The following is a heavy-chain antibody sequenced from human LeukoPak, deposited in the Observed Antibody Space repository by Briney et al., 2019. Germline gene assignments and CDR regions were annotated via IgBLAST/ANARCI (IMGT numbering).Heavy chain of an antibody. CDR2: ISSGSSYR. CDR3: ARSMVRGVINLGDY. Sequence: GGSLRLSFAASGFPFSSFTFNWVRQAPGKGLEWVSSISSGSSYRYYADSVKGRFTISRDNAQNSLYLDMDSLRAEDAAVYYCARSMVRGVINLGDYWGQGTLVTVSS. V-gene: IGHV3-21*06. CDR1: GFPFSSFT. D-gene: IGHD3-10*01. J-gene: IGHJ4*02.